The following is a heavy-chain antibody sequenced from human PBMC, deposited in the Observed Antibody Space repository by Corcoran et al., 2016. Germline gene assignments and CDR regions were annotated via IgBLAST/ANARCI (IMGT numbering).Heavy chain of an antibody. D-gene: IGHD6-19*01. Sequence: EVQLVQSGAEVKKPGESLRISCRGSGYSFPNHWIAWVRQMPGKGLEWMGIIYPGDSDTRYSPSFQGRVTISADKSISTAYLQWTSLKASDTAMYDCATRSAGWETFDSWGQGTLVTVSS. J-gene: IGHJ4*02. CDR1: GYSFPNHW. CDR3: ATRSAGWETFDS. CDR2: IYPGDSDT. V-gene: IGHV5-51*01.